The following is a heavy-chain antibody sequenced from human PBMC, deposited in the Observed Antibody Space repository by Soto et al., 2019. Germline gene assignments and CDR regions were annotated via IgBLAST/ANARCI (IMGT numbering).Heavy chain of an antibody. D-gene: IGHD2-8*01. CDR1: GGSVSSESHY. J-gene: IGHJ6*02. V-gene: IGHV4-61*01. CDR2: VYYTGRT. Sequence: QVQLQESGPGLVKPSETLSLTCTVSGGSVSSESHYWSWIRQTPGKGLEWIGYVYYTGRTNYNPTLKGRVAMAVSASRDQESLRLRSVTRTDTAVYFCARDQYAFRTGSYDYAMEIWGHGTKVTVSS. CDR3: ARDQYAFRTGSYDYAMEI.